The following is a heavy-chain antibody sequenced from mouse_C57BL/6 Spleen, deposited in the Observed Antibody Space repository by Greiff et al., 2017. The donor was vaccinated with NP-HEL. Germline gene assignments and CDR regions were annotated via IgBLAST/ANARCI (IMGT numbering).Heavy chain of an antibody. J-gene: IGHJ2*01. V-gene: IGHV1-42*01. CDR1: GYSFTGYY. CDR3: ARGHGSSYLDY. Sequence: EVKLMESGPELVKPGASVKISCKASGYSFTGYYMNWVKQSPEKSLEWIGEINPSTGGTTYNQKFKAKATLTVDKSSSTAYMQLKSLTSEDSAVYYCARGHGSSYLDYWGQGTTLTVSS. D-gene: IGHD1-1*01. CDR2: INPSTGGT.